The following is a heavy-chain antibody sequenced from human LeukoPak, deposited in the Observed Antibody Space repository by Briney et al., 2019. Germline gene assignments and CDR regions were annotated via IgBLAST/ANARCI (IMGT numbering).Heavy chain of an antibody. D-gene: IGHD2-2*01. CDR1: GGSISSSNW. J-gene: IGHJ4*02. CDR2: IYHSGST. Sequence: SETLSLTCAVSGGSISSSNWWSWVRQPPGKGLERIGEIYHSGSTNYNPSLKSRVTISVDKSENQFSLKLSSVTAADTAVYYCASAPAANLLGYWGQGTLVTVSS. V-gene: IGHV4-4*02. CDR3: ASAPAANLLGY.